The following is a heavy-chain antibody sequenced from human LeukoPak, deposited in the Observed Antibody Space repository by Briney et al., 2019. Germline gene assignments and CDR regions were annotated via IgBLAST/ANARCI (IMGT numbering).Heavy chain of an antibody. Sequence: ASVKVSCKASGYTLTSSGISWVRQAPGQGLEWMGWISAYNGNTDYAQKLQGRVTMTTDTLTSTACMELRSLRSDDTAVYYCAKHGGSSPFYYYYYMDVWGEGTTVTVSS. V-gene: IGHV1-18*01. CDR2: ISAYNGNT. CDR1: GYTLTSSG. CDR3: AKHGGSSPFYYYYYMDV. D-gene: IGHD1-26*01. J-gene: IGHJ6*03.